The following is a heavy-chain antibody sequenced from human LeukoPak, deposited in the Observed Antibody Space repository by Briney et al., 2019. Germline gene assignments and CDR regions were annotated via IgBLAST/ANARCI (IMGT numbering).Heavy chain of an antibody. Sequence: GGSLRLSCAASGFTFDDYAMHWVRQAPGKGLEWVSGISWNSGSIGYADSVKGRFTISRDNAKNSLYLQMNSLRAEDTALYYCAKDSSHYYGSSGYYYYFDYWGQGTLVTVSS. D-gene: IGHD3-22*01. V-gene: IGHV3-9*01. CDR1: GFTFDDYA. CDR3: AKDSSHYYGSSGYYYYFDY. CDR2: ISWNSGSI. J-gene: IGHJ4*02.